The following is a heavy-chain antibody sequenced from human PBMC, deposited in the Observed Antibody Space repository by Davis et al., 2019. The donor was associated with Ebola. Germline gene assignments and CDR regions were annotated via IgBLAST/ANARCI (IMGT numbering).Heavy chain of an antibody. J-gene: IGHJ6*02. CDR3: ARFSGSGWYGGDYYYYYGMDV. D-gene: IGHD6-19*01. CDR2: IYHSGST. V-gene: IGHV4-4*02. CDR1: GGSISSSNW. Sequence: SETLSLTCAVSGGSISSSNWWRWVRPPPGQGLEWSGEIYHSGSTNYNPSLKSRVTISVDKSKNQFSLKLSSVTAADTAVYYCARFSGSGWYGGDYYYYYGMDVWGQGTTVTVSS.